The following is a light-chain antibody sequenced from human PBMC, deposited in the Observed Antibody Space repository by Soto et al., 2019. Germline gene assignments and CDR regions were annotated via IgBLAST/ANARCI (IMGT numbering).Light chain of an antibody. Sequence: QSALTQPASVSGSPGQSITISCTGTSSDIGGLFNYVSWYQQHPGKAPKLLIYDVNVRPSGVSDRFSGSKSGNTASLTISGLQAEDEAAYFCSSYSSDATHVVFGRGTKVTVL. CDR3: SSYSSDATHVV. CDR2: DVN. J-gene: IGLJ6*01. CDR1: SSDIGGLFNY. V-gene: IGLV2-14*03.